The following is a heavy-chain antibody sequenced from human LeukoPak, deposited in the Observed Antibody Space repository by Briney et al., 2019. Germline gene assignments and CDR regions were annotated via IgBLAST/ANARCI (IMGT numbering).Heavy chain of an antibody. CDR3: ARDQDYGSGSYDY. V-gene: IGHV3-7*01. CDR2: IKPDGSEK. CDR1: GFISNYW. J-gene: IGHJ4*02. D-gene: IGHD3-10*01. Sequence: GGSLRLSCAASGFISNYWMSWVRQAPGKGLEWVANIKPDGSEKYYVDSVKGRFTISRDNSKNTLYLQMNSLRAEDTAVYYCARDQDYGSGSYDYWGQGTLVTVSS.